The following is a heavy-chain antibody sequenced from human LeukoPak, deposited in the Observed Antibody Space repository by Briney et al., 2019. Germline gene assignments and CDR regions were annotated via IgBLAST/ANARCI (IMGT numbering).Heavy chain of an antibody. D-gene: IGHD3-22*01. V-gene: IGHV4-59*01. CDR1: GGSISSYY. CDR3: ARHHYYDSSGYRDY. J-gene: IGHJ4*02. CDR2: IYYSGST. Sequence: PSETLSLTRTVSGGSISSYYWSWIRQPPGKGLEWIGYIYYSGSTNYNPSIKSRVTISVDTSKNQFSLKLSSVTAADTAVYYCARHHYYDSSGYRDYWGQGTLVTVSS.